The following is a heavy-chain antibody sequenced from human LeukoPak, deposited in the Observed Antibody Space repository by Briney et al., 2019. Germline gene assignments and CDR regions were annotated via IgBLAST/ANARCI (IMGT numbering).Heavy chain of an antibody. CDR2: ISGSGGST. D-gene: IGHD3-22*01. Sequence: GGSLRLSCAASGFTFSSYAMSWVRQAPGKGLEWVSAISGSGGSTHYADSVKGRFTISRDNSKNTLYLQMNSLRAEDTAVYYCATDTYYYDSSGYYYIDYWGQGTLVTVSS. V-gene: IGHV3-23*01. CDR3: ATDTYYYDSSGYYYIDY. CDR1: GFTFSSYA. J-gene: IGHJ4*02.